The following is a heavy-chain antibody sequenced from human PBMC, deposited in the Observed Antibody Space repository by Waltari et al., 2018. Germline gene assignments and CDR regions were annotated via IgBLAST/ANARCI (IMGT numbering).Heavy chain of an antibody. J-gene: IGHJ4*02. Sequence: QVQLVQSGAEVKKPGASVKVSCKASGYTFTGYYLHWVRQAPGQRHEWMGWINPNSGGTNYAQKFQGRVTMTRDTSISTAYMELSRLRSDDTAVYYCARDRGIAAAGPGYWGQGTLVTVSS. CDR1: GYTFTGYY. D-gene: IGHD6-13*01. CDR3: ARDRGIAAAGPGY. V-gene: IGHV1-2*02. CDR2: INPNSGGT.